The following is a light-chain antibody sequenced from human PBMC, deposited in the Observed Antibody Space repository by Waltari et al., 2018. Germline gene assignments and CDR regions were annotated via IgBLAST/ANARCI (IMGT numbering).Light chain of an antibody. J-gene: IGLJ3*02. CDR3: SSYTTSSTWV. V-gene: IGLV2-14*03. Sequence: QSALTQPASVSVSPGQSITTPCTGTSSDDEQYDSIFWNQQHPGKASKLIIYEVSNRPSGVSNRFSGSKSGNTASLTISGLQAEDEADYYCSSYTTSSTWVFGGGTKLTVL. CDR1: SSDDEQYDS. CDR2: EVS.